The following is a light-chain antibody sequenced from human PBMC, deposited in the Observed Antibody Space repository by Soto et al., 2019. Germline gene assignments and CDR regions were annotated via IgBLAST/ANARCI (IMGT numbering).Light chain of an antibody. CDR1: QSVSRY. J-gene: IGKJ1*01. CDR2: DAS. V-gene: IGKV3-11*01. CDR3: HQRANWPRT. Sequence: EIVLTQSPCTLSLSPGERATLSCRASQSVSRYLAWYQQKPGQAPRLLIYDASSRVTGIPARFSGSGSGTDFTLTISSLEPEDFAVYYCHQRANWPRTFGQGTKVETK.